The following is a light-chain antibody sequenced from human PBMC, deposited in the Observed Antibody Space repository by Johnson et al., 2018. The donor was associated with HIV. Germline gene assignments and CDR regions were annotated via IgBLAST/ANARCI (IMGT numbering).Light chain of an antibody. CDR1: SSNIGNNY. CDR3: GTWDSSLSAGEYV. J-gene: IGLJ1*01. CDR2: ENN. V-gene: IGLV1-51*02. Sequence: QPVLTQPPSVSAAPGQKVTISCSGSSSNIGNNYVAWYQQLPGTAPKLLIYENNKRPSGTPDRFSGSKSGTSATLGITGLQTGDEADYYCGTWDSSLSAGEYVFGTGTKVTVL.